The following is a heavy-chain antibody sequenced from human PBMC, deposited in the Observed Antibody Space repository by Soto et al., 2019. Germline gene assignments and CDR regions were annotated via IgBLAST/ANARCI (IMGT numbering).Heavy chain of an antibody. CDR2: LVVGSGNT. D-gene: IGHD3-9*01. CDR3: AKVPLLRYFDWLTY. CDR1: GFMFTSSA. Sequence: ASVKVSCKTSGFMFTSSAVQWVRQARGQRLEWIGWLVVGSGNTHYAQHFQERVTLTRDMSTGTAYMELNSLRAEDTAVYYCAKVPLLRYFDWLTYWGQGTLVTVSS. V-gene: IGHV1-58*01. J-gene: IGHJ4*02.